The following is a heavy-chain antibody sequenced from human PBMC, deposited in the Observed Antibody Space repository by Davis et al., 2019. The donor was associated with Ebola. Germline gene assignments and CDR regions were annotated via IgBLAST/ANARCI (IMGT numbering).Heavy chain of an antibody. CDR2: IIPIFGTA. CDR1: GYTFTSYA. Sequence: SVKVSCKASGYTFTSYAISWVRQAPGQGLEWMGGIIPIFGTANYAQKFQGRVTITADKSTSTAYMELSSLRSEDTAVYYCAREGKSGWYGLISFDYWGQGTLVTVSS. J-gene: IGHJ4*02. D-gene: IGHD6-19*01. V-gene: IGHV1-69*06. CDR3: AREGKSGWYGLISFDY.